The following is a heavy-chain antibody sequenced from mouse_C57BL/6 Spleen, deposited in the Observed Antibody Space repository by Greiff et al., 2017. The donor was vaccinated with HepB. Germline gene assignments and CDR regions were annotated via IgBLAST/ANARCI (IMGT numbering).Heavy chain of an antibody. D-gene: IGHD1-1*01. CDR3: ARYAIYYYGSSYFYWYFDV. CDR2: IRNKANGYTT. CDR1: GFTFTDYY. J-gene: IGHJ1*03. V-gene: IGHV7-3*01. Sequence: EVQGVESGGGLVQPGGSLILSCAASGFTFTDYYMSWVRQPPGKALEWLGFIRNKANGYTTEYSASVKGRFTISRDNSQSILYLQMNALRAEDSATYYCARYAIYYYGSSYFYWYFDVWGTGTTVTVSS.